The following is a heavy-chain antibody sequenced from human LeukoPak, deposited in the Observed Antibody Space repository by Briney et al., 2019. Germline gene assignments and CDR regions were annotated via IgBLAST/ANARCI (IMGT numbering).Heavy chain of an antibody. V-gene: IGHV1-2*02. J-gene: IGHJ5*02. D-gene: IGHD3-3*01. CDR1: GYTFTGYY. CDR3: ARGAILEWLLAFDP. Sequence: ASVKVSCKASGYTFTGYYMHWVRQAPGQGLEWMGWINPNSGGTNYAQKFQGRVTMTRDTSISTAYMELSRLRSDDTAVYYCARGAILEWLLAFDPWGQGTLVTVSS. CDR2: INPNSGGT.